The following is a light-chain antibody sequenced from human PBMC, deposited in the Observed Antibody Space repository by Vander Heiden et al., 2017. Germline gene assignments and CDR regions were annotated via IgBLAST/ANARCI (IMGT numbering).Light chain of an antibody. Sequence: QTVVTQEQSFSVSPGGTVTLTCGLSSGSASTSYYPSWYQQTPGQAPRTLIYSTNTRSSGVPDRFSGSILGNKAALTITGAQADDESDYYCVLYMGSGSWVFGGGTKLTVL. V-gene: IGLV8-61*01. CDR2: STN. J-gene: IGLJ3*02. CDR1: SGSASTSYY. CDR3: VLYMGSGSWV.